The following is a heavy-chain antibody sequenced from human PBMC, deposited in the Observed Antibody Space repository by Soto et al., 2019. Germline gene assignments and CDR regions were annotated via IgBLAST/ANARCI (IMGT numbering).Heavy chain of an antibody. CDR1: GYTFTSYG. CDR2: ISAYNGNT. D-gene: IGHD3-10*01. J-gene: IGHJ4*02. CDR3: ASWYYGSGSYFDSDY. Sequence: ASVKVSCKTSGYTFTSYGITWVRRAPGQGPEWMGWISAYNGNTNYAQNFQGRVTMTTDTSTSTAYMELRSLRSDDTAVYYCASWYYGSGSYFDSDYWGQGTLVTVSS. V-gene: IGHV1-18*01.